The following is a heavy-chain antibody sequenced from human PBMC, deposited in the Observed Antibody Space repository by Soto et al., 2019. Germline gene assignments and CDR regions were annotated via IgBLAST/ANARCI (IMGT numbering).Heavy chain of an antibody. CDR3: ARASREYCSSTSCYVGRYYYYYYMDV. D-gene: IGHD2-2*01. CDR1: GYTFTSYG. CDR2: ISAYNGNT. V-gene: IGHV1-18*01. Sequence: ASVKVSCKASGYTFTSYGISWVRQAPGQGLEWMGWISAYNGNTNYAQKLQGRVTMTTDTSTSTAYMELRSLRSDDTAVYYCARASREYCSSTSCYVGRYYYYYYMDVWGKGTTVTVSS. J-gene: IGHJ6*03.